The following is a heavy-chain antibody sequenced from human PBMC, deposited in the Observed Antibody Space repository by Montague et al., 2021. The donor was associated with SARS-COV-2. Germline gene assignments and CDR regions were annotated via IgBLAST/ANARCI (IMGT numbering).Heavy chain of an antibody. Sequence: CAISGDSVSRNIATWNWIRQSPSRGLEWLGRTYYRSKWYNDYAVSVKSRVIINPDTSNNRISLQLNSVTPEDTAVYYCARAHCGGDCYFYWYFDLWGRGTMVTVSS. CDR1: GDSVSRNIAT. D-gene: IGHD2-21*02. V-gene: IGHV6-1*01. J-gene: IGHJ2*01. CDR3: ARAHCGGDCYFYWYFDL. CDR2: TYYRSKWYN.